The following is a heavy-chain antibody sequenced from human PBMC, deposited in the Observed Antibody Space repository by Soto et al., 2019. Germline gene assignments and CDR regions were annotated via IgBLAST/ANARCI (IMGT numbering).Heavy chain of an antibody. CDR2: INPNSGGT. V-gene: IGHV1-2*04. CDR1: GYTFTGYY. D-gene: IGHD3-9*01. J-gene: IGHJ5*02. CDR3: ARSGHLRYFDWFSQDYNWFDP. Sequence: ASVKVSCKASGYTFTGYYVHWVRQAPGQGLEWMGWINPNSGGTNYAQKFQGWVTMTRDTSISTAYMELSRLRSDDTAVYYCARSGHLRYFDWFSQDYNWFDPWGQGTLVTVSS.